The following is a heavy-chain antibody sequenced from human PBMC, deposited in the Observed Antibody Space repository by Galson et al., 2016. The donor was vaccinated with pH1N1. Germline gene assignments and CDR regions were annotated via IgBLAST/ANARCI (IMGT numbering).Heavy chain of an antibody. D-gene: IGHD1-26*01. CDR2: INQDGSRK. V-gene: IGHV3-7*01. Sequence: SLRLSCAASGFIFSDYWMSWVRQAPGKGLEWVAKINQDGSRKYYVDSMKGRCTISSDNAENSLSLQMNSLRVDDTALYYCATEDYYTSLYWGQGILVTVSA. CDR3: ATEDYYTSLY. J-gene: IGHJ4*02. CDR1: GFIFSDYW.